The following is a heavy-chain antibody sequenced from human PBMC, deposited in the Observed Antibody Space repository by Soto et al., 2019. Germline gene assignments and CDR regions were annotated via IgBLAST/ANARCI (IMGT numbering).Heavy chain of an antibody. V-gene: IGHV3-9*01. Sequence: EVQLVESGGGLVQPGRSLRLSCAASGFTFDDYAMSWVRQAPGKGLEWVAGINWNSGSIGYADSVRGRFTISRDSAENSLYLQMNSLIAEDTALYYCVKDTGLRKRHYYYGMDVWGQGTTVTVSS. D-gene: IGHD2-15*01. CDR3: VKDTGLRKRHYYYGMDV. CDR2: INWNSGSI. J-gene: IGHJ6*02. CDR1: GFTFDDYA.